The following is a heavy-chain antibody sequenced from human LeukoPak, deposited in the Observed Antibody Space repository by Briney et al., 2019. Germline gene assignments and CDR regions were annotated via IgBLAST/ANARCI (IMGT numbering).Heavy chain of an antibody. Sequence: GETLRLSCAASGFTFSSYGMSWVRQAPGKGLEWVSAISGSGGSTYYADSVKGRFTISRDNSKNTLYLQMNSLRAEDTAVYYCAKGSLYYYDSSGNPHYWGQGTLVTVSS. CDR2: ISGSGGST. V-gene: IGHV3-23*01. D-gene: IGHD3-22*01. CDR1: GFTFSSYG. CDR3: AKGSLYYYDSSGNPHY. J-gene: IGHJ4*02.